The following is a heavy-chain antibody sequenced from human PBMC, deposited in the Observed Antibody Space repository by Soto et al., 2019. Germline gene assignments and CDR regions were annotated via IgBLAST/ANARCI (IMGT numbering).Heavy chain of an antibody. CDR3: AGATAIQLWLGARYFGLDV. CDR1: GYTFTAYG. Sequence: QAQLVQSGPEVKKPGASVKVSCKASGYTFTAYGISWVRQAPGQGLEWMGWISSYNGNTDYAQKFQGRVTMTTDPSTITAYMALTSLRSDDTAVYYCAGATAIQLWLGARYFGLDVWGQGTRVTVSS. J-gene: IGHJ6*02. CDR2: ISSYNGNT. V-gene: IGHV1-18*01. D-gene: IGHD5-18*01.